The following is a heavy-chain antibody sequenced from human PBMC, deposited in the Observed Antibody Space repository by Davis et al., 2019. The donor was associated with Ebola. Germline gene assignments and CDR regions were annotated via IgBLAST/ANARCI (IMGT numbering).Heavy chain of an antibody. CDR1: GDSISSSY. D-gene: IGHD6-6*01. V-gene: IGHV4-59*08. CDR3: AREYSRTSFDY. J-gene: IGHJ4*02. Sequence: SETLSLTCTVSGDSISSSYWTWIRQTPGKGLEWIGYIYYNAITIYNPSLKSRVTISVDTSKNQFSLKLSSVTAADTAVYYCAREYSRTSFDYWGQGTLVTVSS. CDR2: IYYNAIT.